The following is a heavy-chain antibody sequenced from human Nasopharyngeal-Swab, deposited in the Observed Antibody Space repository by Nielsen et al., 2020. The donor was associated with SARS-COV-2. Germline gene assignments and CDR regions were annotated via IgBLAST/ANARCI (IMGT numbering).Heavy chain of an antibody. CDR2: ISAYNGNT. CDR3: ARDGGFGELVAYYYYYMDV. D-gene: IGHD3-10*01. V-gene: IGHV1-18*04. CDR1: GYTFTSYG. J-gene: IGHJ6*03. Sequence: ASVKVSCKASGYTFTSYGISWVRQAPGQGLEWMGWISAYNGNTNYTQKLQGRVTITTDTSTRTAYMELRSLRSDDPAVYYCARDGGFGELVAYYYYYMDVWGKGTTVTVSS.